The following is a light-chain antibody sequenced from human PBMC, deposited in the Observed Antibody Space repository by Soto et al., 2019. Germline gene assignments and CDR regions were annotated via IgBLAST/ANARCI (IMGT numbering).Light chain of an antibody. Sequence: EIVLTQSPATLSLSPGDGAALSCRASQSVSRFLAWYQQKPGQAPRLLIYGASNRATGIPTRFSGSGSGTDFTLTISSLEAEDFALYYCHQRSTWPLTFGGGTKVEIK. V-gene: IGKV3-11*01. J-gene: IGKJ4*01. CDR1: QSVSRF. CDR3: HQRSTWPLT. CDR2: GAS.